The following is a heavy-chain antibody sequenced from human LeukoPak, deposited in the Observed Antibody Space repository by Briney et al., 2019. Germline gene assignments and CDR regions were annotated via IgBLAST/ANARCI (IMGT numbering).Heavy chain of an antibody. J-gene: IGHJ5*02. CDR3: ARAGYCSSTSCPYNNWFDP. V-gene: IGHV1-18*01. Sequence: ASVKVSCKASGYTFTSYGISWVRQAPGQGLEWMGWISAYNGNTNYAQKLQGRVTMTTDTSTGTAYMELRSLRSDDTAVYYCARAGYCSSTSCPYNNWFDPWGQGTLVTVSS. CDR1: GYTFTSYG. CDR2: ISAYNGNT. D-gene: IGHD2-2*01.